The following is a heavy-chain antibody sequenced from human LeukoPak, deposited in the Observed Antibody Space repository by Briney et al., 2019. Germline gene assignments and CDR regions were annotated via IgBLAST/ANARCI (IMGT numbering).Heavy chain of an antibody. CDR1: GFTFDAYN. CDR3: AKDIGMGPTLVFDY. J-gene: IGHJ4*02. CDR2: ISWDGSRT. V-gene: IGHV3-43*01. Sequence: GGSLRLSCAASGFTFDAYNMHWVRQVPGKGLEWVSRISWDGSRTNYAVSVKGRFTISRDNAKKSLYLQMKSLRAEDTAFYYCAKDIGMGPTLVFDYWGQGALVTVSS. D-gene: IGHD1-26*01.